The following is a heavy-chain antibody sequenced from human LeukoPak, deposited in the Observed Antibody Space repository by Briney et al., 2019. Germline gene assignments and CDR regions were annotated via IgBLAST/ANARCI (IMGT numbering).Heavy chain of an antibody. D-gene: IGHD5-18*01. CDR2: INHSGST. CDR1: GGSFSGYY. J-gene: IGHJ5*02. Sequence: NPSETLSLTCAVYGGSFSGYYWSWMRQPPGKGLEWIGEINHSGSTNYNPSLKSRVTISVDTSKNQFSLKLSSVTAADTAVYYCAKTAMVTSSRSNWFDPWGQGTLVTVSS. CDR3: AKTAMVTSSRSNWFDP. V-gene: IGHV4-34*01.